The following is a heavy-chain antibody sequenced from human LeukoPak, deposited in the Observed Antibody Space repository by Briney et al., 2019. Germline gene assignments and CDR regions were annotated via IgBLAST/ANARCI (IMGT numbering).Heavy chain of an antibody. CDR3: ARDDVDTPPFDY. Sequence: SETLSLTCSVSGASISSYYWSWIRQPVGRGLEWIGRIFVSGTSIYNPSLKSRVTMSVDTSKKQISLRLKSVTTADTAVYYCARDDVDTPPFDYLGQGTLVTVSS. D-gene: IGHD5-18*01. J-gene: IGHJ4*02. CDR1: GASISSYY. CDR2: IFVSGTS. V-gene: IGHV4-4*07.